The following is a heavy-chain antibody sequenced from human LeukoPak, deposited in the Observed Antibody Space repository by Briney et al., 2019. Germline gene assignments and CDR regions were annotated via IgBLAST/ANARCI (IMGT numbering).Heavy chain of an antibody. J-gene: IGHJ5*02. D-gene: IGHD2-21*02. CDR1: GGSISSYY. CDR2: IYYSGST. V-gene: IGHV4-59*01. CDR3: ARDNWRGREEDIAAYCGGDCYSGFDP. Sequence: SETLSLTCTDSGGSISSYYWSWIRQPPGKGLEWVGYIYYSGSTNYNPSLKSRVTISVDTSKNQFSLKLSSVTAADTAVYYCARDNWRGREEDIAAYCGGDCYSGFDPWGQGTLVTVSS.